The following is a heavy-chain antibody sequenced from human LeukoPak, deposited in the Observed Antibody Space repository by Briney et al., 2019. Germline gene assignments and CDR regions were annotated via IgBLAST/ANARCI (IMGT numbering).Heavy chain of an antibody. Sequence: GGSLRHSCAASGFTFSSYSMNWVRQAPGKGLEWVSVIYSGGSTYYADSVKGRFTISRDNSKNTLYLQMNSLRAEDTAVYYCARGEATKLDPWGQGTLVTVSS. J-gene: IGHJ5*02. CDR3: ARGEATKLDP. V-gene: IGHV3-66*01. CDR1: GFTFSSYS. CDR2: IYSGGST. D-gene: IGHD5-12*01.